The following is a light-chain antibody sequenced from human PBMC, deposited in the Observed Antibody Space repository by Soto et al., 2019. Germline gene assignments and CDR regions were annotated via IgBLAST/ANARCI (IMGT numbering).Light chain of an antibody. CDR3: LQYYTYPQT. CDR2: AAS. V-gene: IGKV1-16*01. J-gene: IGKJ1*01. Sequence: DIQMTQSPSSLSASIGDRVTLTCRASQGISNNLAWFQQKSGKAPQTLIYAASTLRYEVPSRFSGSGSGTDFTLTINNLQPEDFASYYCLQYYTYPQTFGRGTTVDI. CDR1: QGISNN.